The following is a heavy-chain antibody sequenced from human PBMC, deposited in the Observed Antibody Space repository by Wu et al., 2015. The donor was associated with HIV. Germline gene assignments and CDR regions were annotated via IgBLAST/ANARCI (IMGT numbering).Heavy chain of an antibody. D-gene: IGHD2-21*01. CDR3: AATYMTSSGTILFDS. CDR1: GGTFSNYA. V-gene: IGHV1-69*05. Sequence: QVQLVQSGAEVKKPGSSVRVSCKASGGTFSNYAISWVRQAPGQGLSGLGGIIPITGTANYVQNLQGRVTVTTDDSTGTAYMDLASLTSEDTGIYYCAATYMTSSGTILFDSWGQGTLVTVSS. J-gene: IGHJ4*02. CDR2: IIPITGTA.